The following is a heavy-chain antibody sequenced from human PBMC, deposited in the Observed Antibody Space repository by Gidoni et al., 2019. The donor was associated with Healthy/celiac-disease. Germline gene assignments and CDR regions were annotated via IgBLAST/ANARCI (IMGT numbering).Heavy chain of an antibody. CDR1: GGSISSGGYY. J-gene: IGHJ3*02. Sequence: QVQLQESGPGLVKPSQTLSLTCTVSGGSISSGGYYWSCIRQHPGKGLEWIGYIYYSGSTHYNPSLKSRVTISVDTSKNQFSLKLSSVTAADTAVYYCARNALGGYSSSAGAFDIWGQGTMVTVSS. CDR2: IYYSGST. D-gene: IGHD6-13*01. V-gene: IGHV4-31*03. CDR3: ARNALGGYSSSAGAFDI.